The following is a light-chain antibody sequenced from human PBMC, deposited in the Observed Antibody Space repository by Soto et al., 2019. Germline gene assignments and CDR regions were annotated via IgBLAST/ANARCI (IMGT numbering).Light chain of an antibody. CDR2: DAS. CDR3: HQRNNWPPVT. J-gene: IGKJ4*01. Sequence: EIVLTQSPATLSLSPGESATLSCRASQSVSRHLAWYQQKPGQAPRLLIYDASNRATGIPARFSGSGSGTDFTLTISSLEPEDFAVYYCHQRNNWPPVTFGGGTKVEIK. CDR1: QSVSRH. V-gene: IGKV3-11*01.